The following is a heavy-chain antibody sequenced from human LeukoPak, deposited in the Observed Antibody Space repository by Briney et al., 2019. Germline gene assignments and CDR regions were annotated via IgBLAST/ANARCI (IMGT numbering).Heavy chain of an antibody. CDR2: INQDESER. V-gene: IGHV3-7*01. D-gene: IGHD6-13*01. Sequence: HPGGSLRLSCAPSGFIFSRYWMSWVRQAPGKGLEWVANINQDESERNYVDSVKGRFTISRDNAKNSLYLQMNSLRAEDTAVYYCARAEGAAAGTYYFDYWGQGTLVTVSS. CDR3: ARAEGAAAGTYYFDY. J-gene: IGHJ4*02. CDR1: GFIFSRYW.